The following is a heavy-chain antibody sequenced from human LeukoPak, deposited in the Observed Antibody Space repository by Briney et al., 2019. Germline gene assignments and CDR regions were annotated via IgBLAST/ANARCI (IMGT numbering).Heavy chain of an antibody. V-gene: IGHV3-33*01. Sequence: PGGSLRLSCVVSGFAFSSYGMHWVRPAPGKGLEWVALIWYDGSNKYYADSVKGRFTISRDNSKNTLYLQMNSLRADDTAVYYCARDVFATYDTGGGYFDYWGQGTLVTVSS. CDR2: IWYDGSNK. CDR1: GFAFSSYG. CDR3: ARDVFATYDTGGGYFDY. D-gene: IGHD3-22*01. J-gene: IGHJ4*02.